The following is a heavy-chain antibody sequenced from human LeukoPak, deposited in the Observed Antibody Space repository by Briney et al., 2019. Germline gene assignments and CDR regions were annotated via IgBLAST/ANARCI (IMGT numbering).Heavy chain of an antibody. CDR1: GGSINSSNW. D-gene: IGHD3-22*01. Sequence: GTLSLTCAVSGGSINSSNWWSWVRQAPGKGLEWVSYISSSSSTIYYADSVKGRFTISRDNAKNSLYLQMNSLRAEDTAVYYCASTWGHYYDSSGYYALSFDYWGQGTLVTVSS. V-gene: IGHV3-48*01. CDR2: ISSSSSTI. CDR3: ASTWGHYYDSSGYYALSFDY. J-gene: IGHJ4*02.